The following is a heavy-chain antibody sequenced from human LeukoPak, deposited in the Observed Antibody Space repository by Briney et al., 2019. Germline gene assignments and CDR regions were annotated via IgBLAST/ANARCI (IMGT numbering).Heavy chain of an antibody. CDR2: ISRNGDST. D-gene: IGHD4-17*01. J-gene: IGHJ4*02. V-gene: IGHV3-64D*06. CDR3: VNTENYGVYDY. Sequence: GGSLRLSCAASGFIFSSYAMTWVRQAPGEGLEYVSAISRNGDSTYYADSVKGRFTISRDNSKNTLYLQMSSLRGEDTAVYYCVNTENYGVYDYWGQGTLVTVSS. CDR1: GFIFSSYA.